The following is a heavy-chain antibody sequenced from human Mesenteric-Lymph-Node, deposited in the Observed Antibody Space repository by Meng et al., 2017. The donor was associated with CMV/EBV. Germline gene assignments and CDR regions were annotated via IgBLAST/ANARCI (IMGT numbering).Heavy chain of an antibody. V-gene: IGHV1-69*02. CDR2: IIPILGIA. CDR1: GGTFSSYT. CDR3: AGGIAAAGSRWFDP. D-gene: IGHD6-13*01. J-gene: IGHJ5*02. Sequence: QVQQVQSGAEVKKPGSSVKVSCKASGGTFSSYTISWVRQAPGQGLEWMGRIIPILGIANYAQKFQGRVTITADKSTSTAYMELSSLRSEDTAVYYCAGGIAAAGSRWFDPWGQGTLVTVSS.